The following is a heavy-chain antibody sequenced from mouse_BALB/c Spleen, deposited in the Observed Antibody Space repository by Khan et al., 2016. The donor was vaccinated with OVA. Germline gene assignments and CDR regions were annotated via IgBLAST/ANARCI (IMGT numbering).Heavy chain of an antibody. CDR1: GFTFRNYG. D-gene: IGHD4-1*01. V-gene: IGHV5-6-3*01. CDR3: ARQRETVDY. CDR2: IHTNGDNT. Sequence: EVELVESGGGLVQPGESLKLSCAASGFTFRNYGMSWVRQSPDKRLELVATIHTNGDNTYYLHSVKGRFTISRDNAKNTLYLQMSSVKSKDTALYYSARQRETVDYWGQGTSVTVAS. J-gene: IGHJ4*01.